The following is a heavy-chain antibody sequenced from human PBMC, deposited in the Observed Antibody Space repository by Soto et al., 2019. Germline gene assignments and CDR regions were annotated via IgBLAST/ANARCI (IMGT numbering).Heavy chain of an antibody. CDR1: GFTFSSYS. CDR2: INSSSSTI. Sequence: SLRLSCAASGFTFSSYSMNWVRQAPGKGLEWVSYINSSSSTIYYADSVKGRFTISRDNAKNTLYLQMNSLRAEDTAVYYCARWFTYGNFDYFDYWGQGTQVTVSS. V-gene: IGHV3-48*01. D-gene: IGHD4-17*01. CDR3: ARWFTYGNFDYFDY. J-gene: IGHJ4*02.